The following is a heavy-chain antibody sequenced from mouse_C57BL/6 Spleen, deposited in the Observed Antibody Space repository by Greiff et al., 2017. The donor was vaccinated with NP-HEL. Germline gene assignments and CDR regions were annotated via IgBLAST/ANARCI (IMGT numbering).Heavy chain of an antibody. Sequence: EVQLQQSGPELVKPGASVKISCKASGYTFTDYYMNWVKQSHGKSLEWIGDINPNNGGTSYNQKFKGKATLTVDKSSSTAYMELRSLTSEDSAVYYCARQDYYGTHYYAMDYWGQGTSVTVSS. CDR1: GYTFTDYY. V-gene: IGHV1-26*01. D-gene: IGHD2-1*01. CDR3: ARQDYYGTHYYAMDY. CDR2: INPNNGGT. J-gene: IGHJ4*01.